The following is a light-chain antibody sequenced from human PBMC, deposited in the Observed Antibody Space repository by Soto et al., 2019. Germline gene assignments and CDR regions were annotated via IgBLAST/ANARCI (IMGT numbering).Light chain of an antibody. V-gene: IGLV2-8*01. CDR2: EVN. Sequence: QSVLTQPRLVSGSPGQSVTFSCTGTSSDIGGYDYVSWYQQHPGKAPKLMIYEVNKRPSGVPDRFSGSKSGNTASLTVSGLQAEDEADYYCSSYAGSSNVFGTGTKVTV. CDR1: SSDIGGYDY. J-gene: IGLJ1*01. CDR3: SSYAGSSNV.